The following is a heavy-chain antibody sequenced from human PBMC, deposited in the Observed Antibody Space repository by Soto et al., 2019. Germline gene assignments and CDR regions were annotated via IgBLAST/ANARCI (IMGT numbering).Heavy chain of an antibody. D-gene: IGHD2-2*01. CDR1: GFTFRSYS. CDR2: ISGSGGST. CDR3: AKGNQLPSYYFDY. Sequence: GGSQRLSCAASGFTFRSYSMSWVRQAPGKGLEWVSAISGSGGSTYYADSVKGRFTISRDNSKNTLYLQMNSLRAEDTAVYYCAKGNQLPSYYFDYWGQGTLVTVSS. J-gene: IGHJ4*02. V-gene: IGHV3-23*01.